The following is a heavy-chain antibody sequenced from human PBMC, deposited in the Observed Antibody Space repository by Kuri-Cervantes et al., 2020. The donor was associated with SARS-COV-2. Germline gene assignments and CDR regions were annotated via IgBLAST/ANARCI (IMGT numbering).Heavy chain of an antibody. CDR2: IYWNDDN. J-gene: IGHJ6*02. V-gene: IGHV2-5*01. CDR3: SHTDDFWSGYSPGYYGMDV. CDR1: GFSLRTSGVC. D-gene: IGHD3-3*01. Sequence: SGPTQVPPTQTLTMNCTFSGFSLRTSGVCVGWIRQPPGKALEWLALIYWNDDNRYSPSLKSRLTITKDTSKNQVVLTMTNMDPVDTATYYCSHTDDFWSGYSPGYYGMDVWGQGTTVTVSS.